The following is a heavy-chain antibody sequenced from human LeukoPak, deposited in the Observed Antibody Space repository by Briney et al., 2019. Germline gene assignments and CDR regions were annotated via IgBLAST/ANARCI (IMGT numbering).Heavy chain of an antibody. J-gene: IGHJ4*02. V-gene: IGHV4-34*01. CDR3: ARGYSSGWYGYYFDY. D-gene: IGHD6-19*01. CDR1: GGSFSGYY. Sequence: PSETLSLTCAVYGGSFSGYYWSWIRQPPGKGLEWIGYIYHSGSTYYNPSLKSRVTISVDRSKNQFSLKLSSVTAADTAVYYCARGYSSGWYGYYFDYWGQGTLVTVSS. CDR2: IYHSGST.